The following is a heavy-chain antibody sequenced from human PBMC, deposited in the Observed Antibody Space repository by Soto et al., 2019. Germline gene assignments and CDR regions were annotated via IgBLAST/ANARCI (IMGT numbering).Heavy chain of an antibody. V-gene: IGHV1-69*13. CDR2: ITPIFGTA. Sequence: GPPVKVSCKASGGTFSSYAIDWVRQAPGQGLEWMGGITPIFGTANYAQKFRGRITITADESTSTAYMELRSLRSEDTAVYYCASHPLNWSDADSWGQGVLVTVSS. CDR3: ASHPLNWSDADS. D-gene: IGHD1-1*01. J-gene: IGHJ4*02. CDR1: GGTFSSYA.